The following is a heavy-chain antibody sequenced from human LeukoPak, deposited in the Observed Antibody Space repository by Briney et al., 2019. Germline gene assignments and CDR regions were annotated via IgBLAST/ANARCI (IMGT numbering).Heavy chain of an antibody. CDR3: ARDRIAARRSGFDY. J-gene: IGHJ4*02. Sequence: GGSLRLSCAASGFTFSSYSMNWVRQAPGKGLEWVSPISSSSSYIYYADSVKGRFTISRDNAKNSLYLQMNSLRAEDTAVYYCARDRIAARRSGFDYWGQGTLVTVSS. CDR2: ISSSSSYI. D-gene: IGHD6-6*01. CDR1: GFTFSSYS. V-gene: IGHV3-21*01.